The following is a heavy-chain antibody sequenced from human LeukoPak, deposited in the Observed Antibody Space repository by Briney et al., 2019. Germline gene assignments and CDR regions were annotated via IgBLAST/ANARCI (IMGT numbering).Heavy chain of an antibody. V-gene: IGHV4-39*01. Sequence: PSETLSLTCTVSGGSITSTSYHWGWIRQPPGKGLEWIGSIYYSGSTYYNPSLKSRVTMSVDTSKDQFSLKLSSVTAADTAVYHCARLRYYYGSGSYWFNWFDPWGQGTLVTVSS. J-gene: IGHJ5*02. D-gene: IGHD3-10*01. CDR1: GGSITSTSYH. CDR3: ARLRYYYGSGSYWFNWFDP. CDR2: IYYSGST.